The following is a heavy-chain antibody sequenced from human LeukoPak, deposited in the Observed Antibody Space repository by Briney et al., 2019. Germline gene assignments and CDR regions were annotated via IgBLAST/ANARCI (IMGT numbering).Heavy chain of an antibody. V-gene: IGHV4-59*01. Sequence: PSEALSLTCTVSGGSISTYYWSWIRQPPGKGLEWIAYIHYSGSTNYNPSLKSRVTISVDTSKKHLSLKLSSVTAADTAVYYCATDYYDSSGYSYWGQGTLVTVSS. J-gene: IGHJ4*02. D-gene: IGHD3-22*01. CDR2: IHYSGST. CDR3: ATDYYDSSGYSY. CDR1: GGSISTYY.